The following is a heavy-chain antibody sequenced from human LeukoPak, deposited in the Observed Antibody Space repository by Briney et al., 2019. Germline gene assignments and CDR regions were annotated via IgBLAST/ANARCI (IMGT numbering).Heavy chain of an antibody. J-gene: IGHJ4*02. CDR3: ARPAGYSSSWIGY. CDR2: IYPGDSDT. Sequence: GESLKISCKGSGYTFTTYWIAWVRQMPGKGLEWMGIIYPGDSDTRYSPSFQGQVTISADKSINTAYLQWSSLKASDTAMYYCARPAGYSSSWIGYWGQGTLVTVSS. CDR1: GYTFTTYW. D-gene: IGHD6-13*01. V-gene: IGHV5-51*01.